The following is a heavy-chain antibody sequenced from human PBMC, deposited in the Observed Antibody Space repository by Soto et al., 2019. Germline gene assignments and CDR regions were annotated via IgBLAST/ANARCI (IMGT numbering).Heavy chain of an antibody. V-gene: IGHV1-46*03. D-gene: IGHD2-2*01. J-gene: IGHJ4*02. CDR2: INPSGGST. CDR3: ARDYPDIVVVPAAIGGDYYFDY. Sequence: ASVKVSCKASGYTFTSYYMHWVRQAPGQGLEWMGIINPSGGSTSYAQKFQGRVTMARDTSTSTVYMELSSLRSEDTAVYYCARDYPDIVVVPAAIGGDYYFDYWGQGTLVTVSS. CDR1: GYTFTSYY.